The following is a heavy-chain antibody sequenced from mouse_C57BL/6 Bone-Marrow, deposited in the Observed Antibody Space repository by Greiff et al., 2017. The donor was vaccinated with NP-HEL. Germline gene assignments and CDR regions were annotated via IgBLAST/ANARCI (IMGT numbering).Heavy chain of an antibody. Sequence: VQLQQSGPELVKPGASVKISCKASGYAFSSSWMNWVKQRPGKGLEWIGRIYPGDGDTNYNGKFKGKATLTADKSSSTAYMQLSSLTSEDSAVYFCARSPDGYYVAPFAYWGQGTLVTVSA. D-gene: IGHD2-3*01. CDR2: IYPGDGDT. CDR1: GYAFSSSW. CDR3: ARSPDGYYVAPFAY. V-gene: IGHV1-82*01. J-gene: IGHJ3*01.